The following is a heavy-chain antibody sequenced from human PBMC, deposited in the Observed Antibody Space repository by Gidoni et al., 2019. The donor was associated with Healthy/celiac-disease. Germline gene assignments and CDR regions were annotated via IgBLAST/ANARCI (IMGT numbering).Heavy chain of an antibody. CDR2: IYDSGST. D-gene: IGHD3-3*01. J-gene: IGHJ6*02. CDR3: ASLIGGSGQSYYYYGMDV. Sequence: QVQLQESGPGLVKPSETLSLTCPVSGGPTSSYHLSWIRQPPGKGLEWIGYIYDSGSTNYNPSLKSRVTISVDTSKNQFSLKLSSVTAADTAVYYCASLIGGSGQSYYYYGMDVWGQGTTVTVSS. CDR1: GGPTSSYH. V-gene: IGHV4-59*01.